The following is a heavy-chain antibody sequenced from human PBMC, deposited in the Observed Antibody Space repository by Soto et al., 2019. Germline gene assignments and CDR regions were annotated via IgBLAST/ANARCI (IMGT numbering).Heavy chain of an antibody. CDR2: IRNKANSYTT. CDR3: ARGPDILTAYYGPFDY. V-gene: IGHV3-72*01. D-gene: IGHD3-9*01. CDR1: GFTISDHC. Sequence: GGSLRLSCTASGFTISDHCMDWVRQATGKGLEWVGRIRNKANSYTTEYAASVKGRFTISRDDSKNSLYLHMNSLKTEDTAVYYCARGPDILTAYYGPFDYWGQGTLVTVSS. J-gene: IGHJ4*02.